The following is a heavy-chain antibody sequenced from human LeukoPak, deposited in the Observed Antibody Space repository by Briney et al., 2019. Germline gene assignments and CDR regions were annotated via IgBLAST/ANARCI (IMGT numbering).Heavy chain of an antibody. CDR3: ARHLGYYYGSGIVDY. V-gene: IGHV4-39*01. J-gene: IGHJ4*02. D-gene: IGHD3-10*01. CDR2: IYYSGST. CDR1: GGSISSSSYY. Sequence: SETLSLTCTVSGGSISSSSYYWGWIRQPPGKGLEWIGSIYYSGSTYYNPSLKSRDTISVDTSKNQFSLKLSSVTAADTAVYYCARHLGYYYGSGIVDYWGQGTLVTVSS.